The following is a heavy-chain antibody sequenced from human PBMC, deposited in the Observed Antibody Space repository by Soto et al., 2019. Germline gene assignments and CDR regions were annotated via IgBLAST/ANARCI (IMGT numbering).Heavy chain of an antibody. CDR2: VSHDGRNT. Sequence: VQLVESGGGVVQPGRSLRLSCAASGFTFSDYAMHWVRQAPGKGLEWVAVVSHDGRNTHYADSVKGRLTTSRDSSKHRVSLEMTSLIAEDTAVSYCAKGGGQWLVTSDFHYWGQGALATASS. D-gene: IGHD6-19*01. V-gene: IGHV3-30*18. CDR1: GFTFSDYA. J-gene: IGHJ4*02. CDR3: AKGGGQWLVTSDFHY.